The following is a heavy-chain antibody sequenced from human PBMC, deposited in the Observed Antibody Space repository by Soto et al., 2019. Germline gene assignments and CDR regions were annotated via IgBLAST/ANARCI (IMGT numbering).Heavy chain of an antibody. D-gene: IGHD4-4*01. CDR2: IIPIFGTA. V-gene: IGHV1-69*01. CDR3: AGDRSPTGKDFAY. CDR1: GGTFSSYA. Sequence: QVQLVQSGAEVKKPGSSVKVSCKASGGTFSSYAISWVRQAPGKGLEWMGGIIPIFGTANYAQKFQGRVTITADESTSTAYIELSSLRSEDTAVYYCAGDRSPTGKDFAYWGQGTLVTVSS. J-gene: IGHJ4*02.